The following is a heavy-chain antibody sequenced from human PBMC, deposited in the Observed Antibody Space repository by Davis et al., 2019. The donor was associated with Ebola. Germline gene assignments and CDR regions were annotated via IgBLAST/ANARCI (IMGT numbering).Heavy chain of an antibody. CDR3: ATNPGGIPV. D-gene: IGHD3-16*01. Sequence: SGPTLVKPTQTLTLTCTFPGFSLSTSGMCVSWIRQPPGKGLEWIGSIYYSGSTYYNPSLKSRVTISVDTSKNQFSLKLSSVTAADTAVYYCATNPGGIPVWGQGTLVTVSS. CDR2: IYYSGST. CDR1: GFSLSTSGMC. V-gene: IGHV4-39*01. J-gene: IGHJ4*02.